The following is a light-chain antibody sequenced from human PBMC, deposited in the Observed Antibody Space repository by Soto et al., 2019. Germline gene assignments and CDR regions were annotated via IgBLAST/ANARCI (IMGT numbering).Light chain of an antibody. Sequence: DIQMTQSPSTLSASVGDRVTITCRASQSISSWLAWYQQKPGKAPKLLIYDASSLESGVPSRFSGSGSGTEFTLTISSLQPDDFATYYCQQYNSYSPYTFGQGTMLEIK. CDR3: QQYNSYSPYT. CDR2: DAS. J-gene: IGKJ2*01. CDR1: QSISSW. V-gene: IGKV1-5*01.